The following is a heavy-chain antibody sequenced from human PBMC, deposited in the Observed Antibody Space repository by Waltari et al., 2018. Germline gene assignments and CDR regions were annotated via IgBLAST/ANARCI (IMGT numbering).Heavy chain of an antibody. J-gene: IGHJ6*02. CDR1: GNTFTSYD. Sequence: QVQLLQSAAEVKKPGASVKVSCKAHGNTFTSYDINSVRQATGQGLEWMGWMNPNSGNTGYAQKFQGRVTMTRDTSISTAYMELSSLRSEDTAVYYCARILSSSVPNIYYYSGMDVWGQGTTVIVSS. V-gene: IGHV1-8*01. D-gene: IGHD6-6*01. CDR2: MNPNSGNT. CDR3: ARILSSSVPNIYYYSGMDV.